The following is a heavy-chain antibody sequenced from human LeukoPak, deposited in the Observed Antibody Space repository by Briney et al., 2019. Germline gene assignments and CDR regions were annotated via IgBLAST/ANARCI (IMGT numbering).Heavy chain of an antibody. D-gene: IGHD3-22*01. CDR1: GFTFSSYE. CDR2: ISSSGGTI. J-gene: IGHJ3*02. V-gene: IGHV3-48*03. Sequence: GGSLRLSCAASGFTFSSYEMNWVRQAPGKGLEWVSYISSSGGTIYDADSVKGRFTISRDNAKNSLYLQMNSLRAEDTAVYYCARDDSSGYSSRGVFDIWGQGTMVTVSS. CDR3: ARDDSSGYSSRGVFDI.